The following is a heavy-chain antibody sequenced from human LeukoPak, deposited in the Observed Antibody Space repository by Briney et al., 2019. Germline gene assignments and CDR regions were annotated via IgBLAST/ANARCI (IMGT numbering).Heavy chain of an antibody. CDR2: IYYSGST. Sequence: SETLSLTCTVSGGSISSSSYYWGWIRQPPGKGLEWIGSIYYSGSTYYNPSLKSRVTISVDTSKNQFSLKLSSVTAADTAVYYCARGEDTAVDYWGQGTLVTVSS. V-gene: IGHV4-39*07. D-gene: IGHD3-16*01. J-gene: IGHJ4*02. CDR1: GGSISSSSYY. CDR3: ARGEDTAVDY.